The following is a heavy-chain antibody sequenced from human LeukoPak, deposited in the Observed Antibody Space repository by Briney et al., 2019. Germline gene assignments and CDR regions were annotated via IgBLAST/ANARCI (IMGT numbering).Heavy chain of an antibody. CDR2: ISGSGGST. Sequence: GGSLRLSCAASGFTFSSYAMSWVRQAPGKGLEWVSAISGSGGSTYYADSVKGRFTISRDNSKNTLYLQMNSLGAEDTAVYYCAKGVDYYYGMDVWGQGTTVTVSS. V-gene: IGHV3-23*01. CDR1: GFTFSSYA. J-gene: IGHJ6*02. CDR3: AKGVDYYYGMDV.